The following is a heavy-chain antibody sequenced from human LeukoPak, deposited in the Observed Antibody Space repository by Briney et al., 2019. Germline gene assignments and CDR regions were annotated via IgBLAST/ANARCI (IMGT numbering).Heavy chain of an antibody. J-gene: IGHJ5*02. CDR1: GGSFGGYY. CDR3: ASVLVIDYNWFDP. CDR2: INHSGST. D-gene: IGHD2-8*02. Sequence: SETLSLTCAVYGGSFGGYYWSWIRQPPGKGLEWIGEINHSGSTNYNPSLKSRVTISVDTSKNQFSLKLSSVTAADTAVYYCASVLVIDYNWFDPWGQGTLVTVSS. V-gene: IGHV4-34*01.